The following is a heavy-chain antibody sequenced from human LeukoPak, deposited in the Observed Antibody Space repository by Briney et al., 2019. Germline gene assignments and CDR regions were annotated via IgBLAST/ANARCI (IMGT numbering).Heavy chain of an antibody. J-gene: IGHJ5*02. Sequence: GGSLGLSCAASGFTLNTYWMAWLRQAPGKGLESVAIIKHDGSEKYYIDSVKGRFTISRDNAKNSLYLQMNSLRADDTSVYYCARGTRDSQYNCFDPWGQGTLVTVSS. D-gene: IGHD2-15*01. CDR2: IKHDGSEK. V-gene: IGHV3-7*01. CDR1: GFTLNTYW. CDR3: ARGTRDSQYNCFDP.